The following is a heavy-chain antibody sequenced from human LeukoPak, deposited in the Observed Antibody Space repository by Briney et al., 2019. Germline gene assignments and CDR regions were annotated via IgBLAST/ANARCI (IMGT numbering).Heavy chain of an antibody. Sequence: DWIGRVYYSGSTYYNPSLKSRVTISVDTSKNQFSLKLSSVTAADTAVYYRARQGVAEAFDIWGQGTMVTVSS. J-gene: IGHJ3*02. D-gene: IGHD2-15*01. V-gene: IGHV4-39*01. CDR2: VYYSGST. CDR3: ARQGVAEAFDI.